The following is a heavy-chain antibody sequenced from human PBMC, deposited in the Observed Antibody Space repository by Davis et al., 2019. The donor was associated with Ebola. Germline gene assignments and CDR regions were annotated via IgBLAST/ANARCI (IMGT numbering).Heavy chain of an antibody. V-gene: IGHV3-23*01. CDR1: GFTFSSYA. J-gene: IGHJ6*02. CDR3: ARDDPIVGATIYYYYGMDV. Sequence: PGGSLRLSCAASGFTFSSYAMSWVRQAPGKGLEWVSDVNASGGSTYYADSVKGRFTISRDNAKNSLYLQMNSLRAEDTAVYYCARDDPIVGATIYYYYGMDVWGQGTTVTVSS. D-gene: IGHD1-26*01. CDR2: VNASGGST.